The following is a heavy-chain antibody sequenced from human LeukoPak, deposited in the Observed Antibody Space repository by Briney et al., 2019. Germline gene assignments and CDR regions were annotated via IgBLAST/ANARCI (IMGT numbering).Heavy chain of an antibody. Sequence: GASVKVSCKASGYTFTSYDINWVRQATGQGLEWMGWMNPNSGNTGYAQKFQGRVTMTRNTSISTAYMELSSLRSEDMAVYYCARGQRAYYYDSSGYSDAFDIWGQGTMVTVSS. V-gene: IGHV1-8*01. CDR3: ARGQRAYYYDSSGYSDAFDI. CDR2: MNPNSGNT. CDR1: GYTFTSYD. D-gene: IGHD3-22*01. J-gene: IGHJ3*02.